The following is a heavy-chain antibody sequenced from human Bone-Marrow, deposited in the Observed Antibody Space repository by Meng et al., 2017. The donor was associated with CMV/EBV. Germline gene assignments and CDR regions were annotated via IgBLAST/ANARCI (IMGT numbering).Heavy chain of an antibody. CDR3: ARLGRYSGNYYGDY. Sequence: GESLKISCAASGVVFSSNYMAWVRQAPGKGLEWGSIIYTGGEEQYAVSVKGRFTISRNNSKKTLYLQMDNLRAEDTAVYYCARLGRYSGNYYGDYWGQGTLVTVSS. CDR2: IYTGGEE. J-gene: IGHJ4*02. D-gene: IGHD5-12*01. V-gene: IGHV3-53*01. CDR1: GVVFSSNY.